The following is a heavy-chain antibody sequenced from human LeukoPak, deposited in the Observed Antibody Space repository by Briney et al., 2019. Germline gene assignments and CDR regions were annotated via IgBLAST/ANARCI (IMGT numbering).Heavy chain of an antibody. Sequence: PSETLSLTCNVALDSMTDYYWSLLRQSPGGGLEWIGYIYNRAATNYLPSLRSRVTISVDKSKWQVFLRLNSVTAADSALYYFVASYATSSGIDHWGQGTLVSVSS. J-gene: IGHJ4*02. CDR2: IYNRAAT. CDR3: VASYATSSGIDH. CDR1: LDSMTDYY. V-gene: IGHV4-4*09. D-gene: IGHD2-2*01.